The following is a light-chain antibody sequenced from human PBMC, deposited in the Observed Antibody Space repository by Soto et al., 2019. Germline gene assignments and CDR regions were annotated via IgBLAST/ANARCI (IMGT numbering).Light chain of an antibody. CDR3: CSYAGSYTWV. V-gene: IGLV2-11*01. J-gene: IGLJ1*01. CDR1: SSDVGGYNY. Sequence: QSALTQPRSVSGSPGQSVTISCTGTSSDVGGYNYVSWYRQHPGKAPKLMIYDVSKRPSGVPDRLSGSKSGNTASLTISGLQADDEADYYCCSYAGSYTWVFVTGTKLTVL. CDR2: DVS.